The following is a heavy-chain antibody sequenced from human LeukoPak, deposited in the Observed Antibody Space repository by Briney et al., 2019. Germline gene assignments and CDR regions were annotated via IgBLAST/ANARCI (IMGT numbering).Heavy chain of an antibody. J-gene: IGHJ4*02. D-gene: IGHD3-22*01. Sequence: ASVKVSCKASGYTFTGYYMHWVRQAPGQGLEWMGWINPNSGGTNYAQKLQGRVTMTTDTSTSTAYMELRSLRSDDTAVYYCARDIRSSGYYALLGYWGQGTLVTVSS. CDR2: INPNSGGT. CDR3: ARDIRSSGYYALLGY. V-gene: IGHV1-2*02. CDR1: GYTFTGYY.